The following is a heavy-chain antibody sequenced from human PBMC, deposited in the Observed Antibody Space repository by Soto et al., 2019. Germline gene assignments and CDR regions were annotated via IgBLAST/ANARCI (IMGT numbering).Heavy chain of an antibody. CDR2: IYHSGST. J-gene: IGHJ4*02. CDR3: ARAGDSSGPVALGY. D-gene: IGHD6-19*01. V-gene: IGHV4-30-4*01. CDR1: GGSISSGDYY. Sequence: PSETLSLTCTVSGGSISSGDYYWSWIRQPPGKGLEWIGYIYHSGSTYYNPSLKSRVTISVDTSKNQFSLKLSSVTAADTAVYYCARAGDSSGPVALGYWGQGTLVTVSS.